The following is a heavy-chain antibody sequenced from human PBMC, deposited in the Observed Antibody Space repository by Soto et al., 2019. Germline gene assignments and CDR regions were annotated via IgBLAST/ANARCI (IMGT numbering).Heavy chain of an antibody. Sequence: PGGSLRLSCAASGFTFSNAWMSWVRLAPGKGLEWVGRIKSKTDGGTTDYAAPVKGRFTISRDDSKNTLYLQMNSLKTEDTAVYYCTTGRYYDILTGYYLKVFDYWGQGTLVTVSS. CDR3: TTGRYYDILTGYYLKVFDY. J-gene: IGHJ4*02. V-gene: IGHV3-15*01. D-gene: IGHD3-9*01. CDR1: GFTFSNAW. CDR2: IKSKTDGGTT.